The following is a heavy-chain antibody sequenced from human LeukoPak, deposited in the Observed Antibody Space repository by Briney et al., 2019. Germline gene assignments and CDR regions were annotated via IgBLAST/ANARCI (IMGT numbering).Heavy chain of an antibody. CDR1: GYTFTNYY. V-gene: IGHV1-46*01. CDR3: ARDPRNYYDSSGYYGNIVLDP. CDR2: INPSGGST. D-gene: IGHD3-22*01. J-gene: IGHJ5*02. Sequence: GASVKVSCKASGYTFTNYYMHWVRQAPGQGLEWMGIINPSGGSTTYAQKFQDRVTMTRDTSTSPVYMELSGLRSDDTAVYYCARDPRNYYDSSGYYGNIVLDPWGQGTLVTVSS.